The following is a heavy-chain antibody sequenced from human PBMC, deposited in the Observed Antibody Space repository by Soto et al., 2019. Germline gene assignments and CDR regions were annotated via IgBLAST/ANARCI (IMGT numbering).Heavy chain of an antibody. CDR1: GGTFSSYA. V-gene: IGHV1-69*12. CDR2: IIPIFGTA. J-gene: IGHJ4*02. CDR3: ARDFFPGAVGATWVFDY. Sequence: QVQLVQSGAEVKKPGSSVKVSCKASGGTFSSYAISWLRQAPGQGLEWMGGIIPIFGTANYAQKFQGRVTITAAESTSTAYMELSSLRSEDTAVYYCARDFFPGAVGATWVFDYWGQGTMVTVSS. D-gene: IGHD1-26*01.